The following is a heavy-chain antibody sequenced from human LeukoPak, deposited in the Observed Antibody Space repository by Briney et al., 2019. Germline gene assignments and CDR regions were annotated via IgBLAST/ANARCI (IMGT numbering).Heavy chain of an antibody. V-gene: IGHV3-43*02. D-gene: IGHD3-22*01. CDR2: ISGDGGRT. CDR3: VKDIHDRGYPDY. CDR1: GFSFDDYA. J-gene: IGHJ4*02. Sequence: PGWSLRLSCAASGFSFDDYAMHWVRQAPGKGLEWVSLISGDGGRTFYADSVKGRFTISRDNSKNSLYLQMNSVRTEDSALYYCVKDIHDRGYPDYWGQGTLVTVSS.